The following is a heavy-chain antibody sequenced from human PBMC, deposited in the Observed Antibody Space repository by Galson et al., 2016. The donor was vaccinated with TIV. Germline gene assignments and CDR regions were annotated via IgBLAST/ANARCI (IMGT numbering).Heavy chain of an antibody. V-gene: IGHV3-30-3*01. CDR3: ARDSGVVCRRASCFEWLDY. Sequence: SLRLSCAASGFAFRNYPIHWVRQAPGKGLEWVALISFDGNSEYFADSMKGRFTISRDNSKNTLYLQMNSLRTEDTAVYFCARDSGVVCRRASCFEWLDYWGQGTLVTVSS. J-gene: IGHJ4*02. CDR1: GFAFRNYP. D-gene: IGHD3-3*01. CDR2: ISFDGNSE.